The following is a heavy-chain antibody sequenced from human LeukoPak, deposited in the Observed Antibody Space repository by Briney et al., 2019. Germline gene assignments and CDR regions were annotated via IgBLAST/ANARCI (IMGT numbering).Heavy chain of an antibody. Sequence: PGGSLGLSCAASGFTFSSYGMHWVRQAPGKGLEWVAFIRYDGSNKYYADSVKGRFTISRDNSKNTLYLQMNSLRAEDTAVYYCAKDPIRGVAGFDYWGQGTLVTVSS. CDR3: AKDPIRGVAGFDY. CDR2: IRYDGSNK. D-gene: IGHD6-19*01. V-gene: IGHV3-30*02. CDR1: GFTFSSYG. J-gene: IGHJ4*02.